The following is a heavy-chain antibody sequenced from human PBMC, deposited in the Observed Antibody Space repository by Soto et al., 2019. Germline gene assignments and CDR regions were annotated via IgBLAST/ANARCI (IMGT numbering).Heavy chain of an antibody. D-gene: IGHD5-18*01. CDR3: ARVSKAMATFSDAFDI. V-gene: IGHV3-21*01. J-gene: IGHJ3*02. CDR2: ISSSSSYI. CDR1: GFTFSSYS. Sequence: PGRSLRLSWAASGFTFSSYSMNWVRQAPGKGLEWVSSISSSSSYIYYADSVKGRFTISRDNAKNSLYLQMNSLRAEDTAVYYCARVSKAMATFSDAFDIWGQGTMVTVSS.